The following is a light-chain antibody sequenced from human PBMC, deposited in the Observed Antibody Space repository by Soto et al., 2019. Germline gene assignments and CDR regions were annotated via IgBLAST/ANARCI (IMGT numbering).Light chain of an antibody. CDR2: DVN. CDR3: CSYAGSYTLV. Sequence: QSALTQPRSVSGSPGQSVTLSCTGTSSDVGGYHYVSWYQHHPGKAPKIIIFDVNQRPSGVPDRFSGSKSGKTASLTISGLQTEDEADYYCCSYAGSYTLVFGGGTQLTVL. J-gene: IGLJ2*01. V-gene: IGLV2-11*01. CDR1: SSDVGGYHY.